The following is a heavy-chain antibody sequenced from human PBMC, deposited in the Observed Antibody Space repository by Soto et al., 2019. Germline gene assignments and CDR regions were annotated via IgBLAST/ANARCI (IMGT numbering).Heavy chain of an antibody. J-gene: IGHJ6*02. V-gene: IGHV4-59*01. CDR3: ARDSVAAAGRYYYGMDV. Sequence: SETLSLTCTVSGGSISSYYWSWIRQPPGKGLEWIGYIYYSGSTNYNPSLKSRVTISVDTSKNQFSLKLSSVTAADTAVYYCARDSVAAAGRYYYGMDVWGQGTTVTVSS. D-gene: IGHD6-13*01. CDR2: IYYSGST. CDR1: GGSISSYY.